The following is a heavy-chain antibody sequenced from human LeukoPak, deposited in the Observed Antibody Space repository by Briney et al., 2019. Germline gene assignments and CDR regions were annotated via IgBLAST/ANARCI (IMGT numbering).Heavy chain of an antibody. CDR3: AKEGPTGAGWYYYMDV. CDR1: GYTFTSYY. D-gene: IGHD1-14*01. V-gene: IGHV1-46*01. J-gene: IGHJ6*03. CDR2: INPSGGST. Sequence: ASVTVSCKASGYTFTSYYMHWVRQAPGQGLEWMGIINPSGGSTSYAQKFQGRVTITRDMSTSTVYMELSSLRSEDTAVYYCAKEGPTGAGWYYYMDVWGKGTTVTISS.